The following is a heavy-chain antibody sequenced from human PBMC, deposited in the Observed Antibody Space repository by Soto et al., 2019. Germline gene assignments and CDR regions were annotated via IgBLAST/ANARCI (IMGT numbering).Heavy chain of an antibody. Sequence: AASVKVSCKASGGTFSSYAISWVRQAPGQGLEWMGGVIPIFGTANYAQKFQGRVTITADESTSTAYMELSSLRSEDTAVYYCARVCELDDFCWGQGTLVTVSS. CDR1: GGTFSSYA. CDR2: VIPIFGTA. CDR3: ARVCELDDFC. J-gene: IGHJ4*02. D-gene: IGHD3-3*01. V-gene: IGHV1-69*13.